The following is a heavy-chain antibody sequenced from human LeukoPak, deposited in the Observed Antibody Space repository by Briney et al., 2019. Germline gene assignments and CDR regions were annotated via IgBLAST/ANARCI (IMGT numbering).Heavy chain of an antibody. CDR3: AKDGKGKWSEEATYYYGMDV. D-gene: IGHD1-26*01. Sequence: PGGSLRLSCAASGFIFSSCGMHWVRQAPGKGLEWVAVISYDGSNKYYADSVKGRFTISRDNSKNTLSLQMNSLRAEDTAVYYCAKDGKGKWSEEATYYYGMDVWGQGTTVPVS. V-gene: IGHV3-30*18. CDR1: GFIFSSCG. CDR2: ISYDGSNK. J-gene: IGHJ6*02.